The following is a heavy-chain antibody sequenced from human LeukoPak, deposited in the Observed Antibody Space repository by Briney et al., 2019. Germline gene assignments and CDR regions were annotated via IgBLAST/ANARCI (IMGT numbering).Heavy chain of an antibody. J-gene: IGHJ4*02. CDR1: GFTFSSYG. CDR3: AKDPHTTVTTPPTDY. Sequence: GRSLRLSCAASGFTFSSYGMHWVRQAPGKGLEWVAVISYDGSNKYYADSVKGRFTISRDNSKNTLYLQMNSLRAEDTAVYYCAKDPHTTVTTPPTDYWGQGTLVTVSS. CDR2: ISYDGSNK. D-gene: IGHD4-17*01. V-gene: IGHV3-30*18.